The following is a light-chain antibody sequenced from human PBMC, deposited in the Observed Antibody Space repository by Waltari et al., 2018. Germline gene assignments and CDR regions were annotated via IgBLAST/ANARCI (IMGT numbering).Light chain of an antibody. V-gene: IGKV3-15*01. CDR3: QQYHNWWT. Sequence: EIVMTQSPATLSVSPGERATLSCRASESVRSHLAWFQQKPGQAPRLLVYHASTRATGIPVRFSGSGSGTEFTLTISSLQSEEFAVYYCQQYHNWWTFGQGTKVEVK. CDR2: HAS. CDR1: ESVRSH. J-gene: IGKJ1*01.